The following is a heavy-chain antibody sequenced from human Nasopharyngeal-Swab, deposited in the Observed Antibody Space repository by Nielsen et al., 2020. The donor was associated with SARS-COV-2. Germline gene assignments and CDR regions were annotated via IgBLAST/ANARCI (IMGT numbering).Heavy chain of an antibody. V-gene: IGHV5-51*01. D-gene: IGHD2-2*01. J-gene: IGHJ5*02. CDR1: GYSFISYW. CDR2: IYPGDSDI. Sequence: GGSLRLTCKGSGYSFISYWIGWVRQTPGKGLEWMGIIYPGDSDIRYSPSFQGQVTISADKSISTAYLQWSSLKASDTAMYYCARHAAESYCSSTSCHQAFDPWGQGTLVTVSS. CDR3: ARHAAESYCSSTSCHQAFDP.